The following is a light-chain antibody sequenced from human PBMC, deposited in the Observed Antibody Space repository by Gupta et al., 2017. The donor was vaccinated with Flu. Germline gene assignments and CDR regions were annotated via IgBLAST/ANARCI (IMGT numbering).Light chain of an antibody. Sequence: EIVMTQSTATLFVSPGDRATISCSASQSVSSNLAWYQQKPGQSPRPLIYGAATRATGIPARFSGSGSGTEFTLTISSQQSEDYAVYYCQQYNNWPPVTFGQGTRLEIK. CDR3: QQYNNWPPVT. CDR2: GAA. V-gene: IGKV3-15*01. CDR1: QSVSSN. J-gene: IGKJ5*01.